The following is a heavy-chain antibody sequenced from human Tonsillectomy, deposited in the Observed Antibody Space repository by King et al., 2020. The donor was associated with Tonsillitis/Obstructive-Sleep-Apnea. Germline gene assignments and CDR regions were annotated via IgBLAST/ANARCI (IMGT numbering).Heavy chain of an antibody. CDR2: ISYDVNNK. V-gene: IGHV3-30*04. CDR1: GFTFITYA. Sequence: VQLVESGGGVVQPGRSLRLSCAASGFTFITYAMHWVRQAPGKGLEWVAFISYDVNNKYYADSVKGRFTISRDNSKNTLYLQMHSLRAGDTAVYYCARDIGYLLYFDYWGPGTLGTVSP. CDR3: ARDIGYLLYFDY. D-gene: IGHD3-10*01. J-gene: IGHJ4*02.